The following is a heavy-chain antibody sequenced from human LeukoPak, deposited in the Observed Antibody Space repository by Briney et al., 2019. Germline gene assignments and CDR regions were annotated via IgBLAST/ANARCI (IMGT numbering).Heavy chain of an antibody. CDR3: AREVYSFASD. CDR2: LSSNGGST. J-gene: IGHJ4*02. Sequence: GGSLRLSCSASGSTFSTYAMHWVRQAPGKGLEYVSALSSNGGSTYYADSVKGRFTISRDNSKNTLYLQMSSLRAEDTAVYYCAREVYSFASDWGQGTLVTVSS. V-gene: IGHV3-64D*06. CDR1: GSTFSTYA. D-gene: IGHD5-18*01.